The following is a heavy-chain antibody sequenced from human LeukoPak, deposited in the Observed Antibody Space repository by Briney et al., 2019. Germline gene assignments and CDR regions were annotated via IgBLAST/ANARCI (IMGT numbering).Heavy chain of an antibody. CDR2: IYPGDSDT. CDR3: ARHDTLADPFDK. Sequence: GESLKISCKGSGYSFSTYWIAWVRQMPGKGLEWMGIIYPGDSDTRYSPSFQGQVTISADKSISTAYLHWSSLKASDTAMYYCARHDTLADPFDKWGQGTLVTVSS. CDR1: GYSFSTYW. D-gene: IGHD2/OR15-2a*01. J-gene: IGHJ4*02. V-gene: IGHV5-51*01.